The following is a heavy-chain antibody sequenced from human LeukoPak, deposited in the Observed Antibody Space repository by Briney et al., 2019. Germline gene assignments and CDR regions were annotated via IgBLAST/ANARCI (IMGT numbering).Heavy chain of an antibody. J-gene: IGHJ4*02. V-gene: IGHV3-30*02. CDR3: AKVKIWGEAYFDY. D-gene: IGHD3-16*01. Sequence: GGSLRLSCAASGFTFSNYGMHWVRQAPGKGLEWVAFIRYDGTNKYSADSVKGRFTISRDNSKNTLYLQMNSLRAEDTAVYYCAKVKIWGEAYFDYWGQGTLVTVSS. CDR2: IRYDGTNK. CDR1: GFTFSNYG.